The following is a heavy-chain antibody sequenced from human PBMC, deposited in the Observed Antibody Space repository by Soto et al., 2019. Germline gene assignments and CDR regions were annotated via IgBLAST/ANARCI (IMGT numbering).Heavy chain of an antibody. CDR2: INAGNGNT. V-gene: IGHV1-3*01. J-gene: IGHJ4*02. Sequence: QVQLVQSGAEVRKPGASVKVSCKASGYTFTTYAIHWVRQAPGQRLEWMGWINAGNGNTKYSQKFQGRVTITRDTSASTAYMELSSLTSEDTAVYYCAREAYCRTTSCYSGPIDYWGQGTLVT. CDR1: GYTFTTYA. D-gene: IGHD2-2*01. CDR3: AREAYCRTTSCYSGPIDY.